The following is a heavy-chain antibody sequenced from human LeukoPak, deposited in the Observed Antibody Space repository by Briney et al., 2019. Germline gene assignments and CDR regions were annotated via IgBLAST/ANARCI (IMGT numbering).Heavy chain of an antibody. J-gene: IGHJ4*02. Sequence: ASVKVSCKASGYTFTSYYMHWVRQAPGQGLEWMGIINPSDGSTHYAQKFRGRVTVTRDTSTSTVYMELSSLTSEDTAVYYCAIDRGGGSGTYHYHFDYWGQGTLVAVYS. D-gene: IGHD3-10*01. V-gene: IGHV1-46*01. CDR1: GYTFTSYY. CDR2: INPSDGST. CDR3: AIDRGGGSGTYHYHFDY.